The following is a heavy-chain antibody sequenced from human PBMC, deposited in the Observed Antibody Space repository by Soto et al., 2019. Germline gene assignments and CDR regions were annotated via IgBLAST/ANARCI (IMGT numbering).Heavy chain of an antibody. CDR2: ISYSGSP. D-gene: IGHD1-26*01. CDR1: GVSVSRDYQ. CDR3: ARAWDF. Sequence: SETLSLTCTVSGVSVSRDYQWIWIRQPPGKGLEWSGHISYSGSPYYHPSLRSRLSISVDTSKNQFSLKVKSVTAADTAVYYCARAWDFWGQGTLVTVSS. J-gene: IGHJ1*01. V-gene: IGHV4-30-4*01.